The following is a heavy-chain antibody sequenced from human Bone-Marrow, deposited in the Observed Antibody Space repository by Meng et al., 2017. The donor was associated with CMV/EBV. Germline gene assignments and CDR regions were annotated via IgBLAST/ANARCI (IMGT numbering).Heavy chain of an antibody. V-gene: IGHV1-2*02. CDR1: GYTFTSYD. D-gene: IGHD2-8*01. Sequence: ASVKVSCKASGYTFTSYDINWVRQATGQGLEWMGWINPNSGGTNYGQKFQGRVTMTRDTSISTAYMELSRLRSDDTAVYYCARDGCTNGVCQGRYGMDVWGQGTTVTVSS. CDR2: INPNSGGT. J-gene: IGHJ6*02. CDR3: ARDGCTNGVCQGRYGMDV.